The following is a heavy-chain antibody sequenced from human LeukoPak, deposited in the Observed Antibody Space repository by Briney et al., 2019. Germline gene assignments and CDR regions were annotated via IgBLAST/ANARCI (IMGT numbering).Heavy chain of an antibody. CDR2: TSFDESNR. Sequence: GGSLRLSCAASGFTFRTFAMHRVRQAPGKGLEWVALTSFDESNRGYADSVKGRFTISRDNSKNTLYLQMNSLTVEDTAVYYCARDLPPLDYWGQGTLVTVSS. J-gene: IGHJ4*02. CDR3: ARDLPPLDY. V-gene: IGHV3-30-3*01. CDR1: GFTFRTFA.